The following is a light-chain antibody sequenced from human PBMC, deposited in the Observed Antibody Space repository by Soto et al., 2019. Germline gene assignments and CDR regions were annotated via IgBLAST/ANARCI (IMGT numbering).Light chain of an antibody. CDR1: QSVSSSY. Sequence: IVLTQSPGTLSLSPGERATLSCSASQSVSSSYLAWYQQKPGQAPRLLIYGASSRATGIPDRFSGSGSGTDFTLTISRLEPEDFAVYYCQQYGSSPPLNFGGGTKVDIK. CDR2: GAS. V-gene: IGKV3-20*01. CDR3: QQYGSSPPLN. J-gene: IGKJ4*01.